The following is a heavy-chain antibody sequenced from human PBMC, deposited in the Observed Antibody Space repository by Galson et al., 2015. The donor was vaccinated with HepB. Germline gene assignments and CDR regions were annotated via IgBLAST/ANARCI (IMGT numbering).Heavy chain of an antibody. CDR2: ISYDGSNK. D-gene: IGHD1-26*01. CDR1: GFTFSTYA. Sequence: SLRLSCAASGFTFSTYAMHWLRQAPGKGLEWVAIISYDGSNKYYADSLKGRFTISRDNSKNTLFLQMNSLRAKDTALYFCARDQGSYWILDYWGQGTLVTVSS. J-gene: IGHJ4*02. CDR3: ARDQGSYWILDY. V-gene: IGHV3-30-3*01.